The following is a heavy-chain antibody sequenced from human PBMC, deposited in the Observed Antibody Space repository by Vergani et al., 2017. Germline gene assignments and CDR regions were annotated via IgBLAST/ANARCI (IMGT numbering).Heavy chain of an antibody. CDR2: ISSNGGST. CDR3: ARSRVAATVGAFDI. V-gene: IGHV3-64*01. CDR1: GFTFSSYG. J-gene: IGHJ3*02. D-gene: IGHD2-15*01. Sequence: VQLVESGGGVVQPGRSLRLSCAASGFTFSSYGMHWVRQAPGKGLEYVSAISSNGGSTYYANSVKGRFTISRDNSKNTLYLQMGSLRAEDMAVYYCARSRVAATVGAFDIWGQGTMVTVSS.